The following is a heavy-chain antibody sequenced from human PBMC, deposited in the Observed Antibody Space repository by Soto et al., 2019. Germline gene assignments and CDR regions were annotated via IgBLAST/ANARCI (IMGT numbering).Heavy chain of an antibody. CDR2: IKNSGSST. CDR3: AVVAGSYYFDS. D-gene: IGHD6-19*01. CDR1: GFTFSSYA. J-gene: IGHJ4*01. V-gene: IGHV3-64D*08. Sequence: EVQLVESGGGLVQSGGSLRLSCSASGFTFSSYAMHWVRQAPGKGLEYVSAIKNSGSSTNYADSVKGRFTVSRDNSKKTLYLQMSSLRSEDTAVYYCAVVAGSYYFDSWGHGTLVTVSS.